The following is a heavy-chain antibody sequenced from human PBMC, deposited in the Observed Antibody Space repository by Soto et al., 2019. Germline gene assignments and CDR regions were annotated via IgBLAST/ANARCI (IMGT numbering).Heavy chain of an antibody. V-gene: IGHV3-33*05. J-gene: IGHJ4*02. CDR2: TSYDGSNN. D-gene: IGHD3-16*01. CDR1: GFTFRSYV. Sequence: QVQLVESGGGVVQPGTSLRLSCVGSGFTFRSYVIHWVRQAPGKGLEWVALTSYDGSNNFYGDSVKGRFTISRNNSRNTMELQMDSLTIRESALYYCARWGTTGGLDVWGQGTLVSVSS. CDR3: ARWGTTGGLDV.